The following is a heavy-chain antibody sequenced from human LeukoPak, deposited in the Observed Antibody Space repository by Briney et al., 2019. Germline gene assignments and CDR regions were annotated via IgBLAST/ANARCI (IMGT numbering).Heavy chain of an antibody. CDR1: GGSISSSSYY. D-gene: IGHD3-16*02. J-gene: IGHJ4*02. CDR3: ATNIRYIFDY. Sequence: PSETLSLTRTVSGGSISSSSYYWGWVRQPPGKGLEWIGSIYYSGSTYYNPSLKSRVTISADTSKNQFSLKLSSMTAADTAVYYCATNIRYIFDYWGQGTLVTVS. V-gene: IGHV4-39*01. CDR2: IYYSGST.